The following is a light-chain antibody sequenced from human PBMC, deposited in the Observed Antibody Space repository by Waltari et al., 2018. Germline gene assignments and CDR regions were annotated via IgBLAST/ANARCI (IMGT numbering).Light chain of an antibody. J-gene: IGLJ2*01. CDR2: EDY. CDR1: SGSIASNF. V-gene: IGLV6-57*04. CDR3: QSYGSKIVV. Sequence: NFMLTQPHSVSESPGKTVAISCTRSSGSIASNFVQWYQQRPGSAPTLVIYEDYERPSGVPERFSGSIDRSSNSASLTISELKTEDEAEYYCQSYGSKIVVFGSATKLTVL.